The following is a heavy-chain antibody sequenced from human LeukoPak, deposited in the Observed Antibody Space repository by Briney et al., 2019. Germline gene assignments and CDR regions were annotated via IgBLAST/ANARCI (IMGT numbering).Heavy chain of an antibody. D-gene: IGHD6-19*01. CDR1: GYTFTSYY. V-gene: IGHV1-46*01. CDR2: INPSGGST. CDR3: ARDLPNPAGWLSIDY. Sequence: ASVKVSCKASGYTFTSYYMHWVRQAPGQGLEWMGIINPSGGSTSYAQKFQGRVTMTRDTSTSTVYMELSSLRSEDTAVYYCARDLPNPAGWLSIDYWGQGTLVTVSS. J-gene: IGHJ4*02.